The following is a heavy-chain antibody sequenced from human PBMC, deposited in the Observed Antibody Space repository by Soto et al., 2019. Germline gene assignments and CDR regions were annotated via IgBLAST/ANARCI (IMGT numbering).Heavy chain of an antibody. V-gene: IGHV4-59*01. CDR3: ARRDVGNFDY. CDR2: IYYSGST. J-gene: IGHJ4*02. D-gene: IGHD2-21*02. CDR1: GGSISSYY. Sequence: SETLSLTCSVSGGSISSYYWSWIRQPPGKGLEWIGYIYYSGSTNYNPSLKSRVTISVDTSKNQFSLKLSSVTAADTAVYYCARRDVGNFDYWGQGTLVTVSS.